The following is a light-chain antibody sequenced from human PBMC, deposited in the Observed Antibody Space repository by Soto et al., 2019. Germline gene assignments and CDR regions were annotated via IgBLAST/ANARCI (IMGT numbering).Light chain of an antibody. V-gene: IGKV3-15*01. J-gene: IGKJ2*01. CDR2: GAS. CDR1: QSVSST. Sequence: EIVMTQSPATLSVSPGERATLSCRASQSVSSTLAWYQQKPGQAPRLLIYGASVRAPGIPDRFSGGGSGTDFTLTISNLQSEDFAIYYCQQYNNWPYTFGQGTKLEIK. CDR3: QQYNNWPYT.